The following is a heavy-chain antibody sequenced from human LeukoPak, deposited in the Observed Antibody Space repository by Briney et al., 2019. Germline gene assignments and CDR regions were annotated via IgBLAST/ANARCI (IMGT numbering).Heavy chain of an antibody. CDR1: GFTFDDYA. J-gene: IGHJ5*02. CDR2: ISWNSGSI. Sequence: PGGSLRLSCAASGFTFDDYAMHWVRQAPGKGLEWVSGISWNSGSIGYADSVKGRFTISRDNAKNSLYLQMNSLRAEDMALYYCAKGSSYSYDAPNWFDPWGQGTLVTVSS. CDR3: AKGSSYSYDAPNWFDP. D-gene: IGHD5-18*01. V-gene: IGHV3-9*03.